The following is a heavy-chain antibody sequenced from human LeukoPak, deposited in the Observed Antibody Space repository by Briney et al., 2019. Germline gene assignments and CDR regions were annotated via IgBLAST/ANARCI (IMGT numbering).Heavy chain of an antibody. CDR3: AKIETDCGGDCYWFDP. Sequence: GGSLRLSCAASGFNFSSYAITWVSQAPGKGLEWVSAINGGGGSTYYADSVKGRFTISRDNSKNTLYLQMSSLRAEDTAVYYCAKIETDCGGDCYWFDPWGQGTLVTVSS. D-gene: IGHD2-21*02. CDR1: GFNFSSYA. J-gene: IGHJ5*02. V-gene: IGHV3-23*01. CDR2: INGGGGST.